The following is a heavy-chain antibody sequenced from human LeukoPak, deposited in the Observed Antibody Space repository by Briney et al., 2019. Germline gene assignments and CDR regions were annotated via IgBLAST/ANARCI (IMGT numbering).Heavy chain of an antibody. D-gene: IGHD6-13*01. CDR3: ARRQSSSWSHFDY. J-gene: IGHJ4*02. CDR2: IYYTGNT. Sequence: SETLSLTCAVSGGSISGWYWSWIRQPPGKGLEWIGSIYYTGNTFYNPSLKSRVTISADTSKSQFPLRLSSVTAADTAVYFCARRQSSSWSHFDYWGRGTLVTVSS. V-gene: IGHV4-59*08. CDR1: GGSISGWY.